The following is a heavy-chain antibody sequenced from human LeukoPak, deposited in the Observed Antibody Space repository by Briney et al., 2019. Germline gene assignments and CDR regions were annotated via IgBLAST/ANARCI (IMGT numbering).Heavy chain of an antibody. CDR3: ATVYSGGYYGAFDI. J-gene: IGHJ3*02. Sequence: ASVTVSCKVSGYTLTQLSMHWLRQAPGKGLEWMGGFYHKDGEKFYAPKFQGRDTINEETSTDTAYTERSSLRSEDTAVYYCATVYSGGYYGAFDIWGQGTMVTVSS. CDR1: GYTLTQLS. CDR2: FYHKDGEK. D-gene: IGHD1-26*01. V-gene: IGHV1-24*01.